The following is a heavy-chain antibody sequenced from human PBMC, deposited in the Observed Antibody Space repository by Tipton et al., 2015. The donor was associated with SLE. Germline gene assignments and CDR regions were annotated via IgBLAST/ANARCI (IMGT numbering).Heavy chain of an antibody. D-gene: IGHD6-13*01. CDR1: GGSVSSNF. V-gene: IGHV4-59*02. J-gene: IGHJ6*02. CDR3: ARGVLSSSWTLDGMDV. Sequence: PGLVKPSETLSLTCTVSGGSVSSNFWTWIRQPPGKELQWIGYFSYTGGSNYSPSLKSRVSMSVDMSKNQFSLKLSSVTAADTAVYYCARGVLSSSWTLDGMDVWGQGTTVTVSS. CDR2: FSYTGGS.